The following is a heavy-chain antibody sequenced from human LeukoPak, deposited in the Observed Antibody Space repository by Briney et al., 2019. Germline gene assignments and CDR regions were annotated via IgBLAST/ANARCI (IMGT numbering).Heavy chain of an antibody. D-gene: IGHD4-17*01. CDR1: GGSFSVYY. Sequence: PSQTLSLTCAVYGGSFSVYYWSWIRQTPGKGLEWVGEINHSGETNYNPSLKSRVTISVDTSKNQFSLKLTSVTAAHTALYYCANFIRGQRVWFGPWGQGTPFSVS. J-gene: IGHJ5*02. CDR2: INHSGET. CDR3: ANFIRGQRVWFGP. V-gene: IGHV4-34*01.